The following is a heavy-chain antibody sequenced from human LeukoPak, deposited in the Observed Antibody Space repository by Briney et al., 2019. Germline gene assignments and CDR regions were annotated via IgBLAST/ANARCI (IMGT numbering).Heavy chain of an antibody. V-gene: IGHV1-3*03. D-gene: IGHD1-14*01. J-gene: IGHJ4*02. CDR3: ARERGIRDAFDF. Sequence: ASVKVSCKASGYTFTSYTIHWVRQAPGQSLEWMGWINIGRGDSKCSQEFQGRVTLTRDTSATTAYLEVSSLGPEDMAVYYCARERGIRDAFDFWGQGTLVTVSS. CDR2: INIGRGDS. CDR1: GYTFTSYT.